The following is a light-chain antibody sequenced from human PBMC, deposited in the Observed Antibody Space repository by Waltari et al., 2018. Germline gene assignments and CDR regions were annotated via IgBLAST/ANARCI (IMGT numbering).Light chain of an antibody. CDR2: DVS. CDR1: NSDFGGYHY. CDR3: CSYAGSYTYV. J-gene: IGLJ1*01. V-gene: IGLV2-11*01. Sequence: QSALTQPRSVSGSPGQSVTYPCTGTNSDFGGYHYDSWYQHHPGKAPKLMIYDVSRRPSGVPDRFSGSKSGNTASLTISGLQAEDEADYYCCSYAGSYTYVFGTGTKVTVL.